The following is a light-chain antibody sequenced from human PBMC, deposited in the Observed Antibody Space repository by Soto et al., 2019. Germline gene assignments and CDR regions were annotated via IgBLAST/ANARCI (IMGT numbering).Light chain of an antibody. CDR3: QHITSYPPP. J-gene: IGKJ5*01. CDR1: QGISSY. Sequence: IQLTQSPSSLSASVGDRVTITCRASQGISSYLAWYQQKPGKAPKLLIYAASTLQSGVPSRFSGSGSGTDFPLTITSLQPEDFATYYCQHITSYPPPFGQGTRLEIK. V-gene: IGKV1-9*01. CDR2: AAS.